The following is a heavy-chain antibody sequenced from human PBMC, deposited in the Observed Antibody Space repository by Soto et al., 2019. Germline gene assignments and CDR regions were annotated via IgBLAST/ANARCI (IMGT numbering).Heavy chain of an antibody. CDR1: GYTFTGYY. CDR3: ARVDILVVPAAIYYGMDV. D-gene: IGHD2-2*01. V-gene: IGHV1-2*02. Sequence: ASVKVSCKASGYTFTGYYMHWVRQAPGQGLEWMGWINPNSGGTNYAQKFQGRVTMTRDTSISTAYMELSRLRSDDTAVYYCARVDILVVPAAIYYGMDVWGPGTTVTVSS. J-gene: IGHJ6*02. CDR2: INPNSGGT.